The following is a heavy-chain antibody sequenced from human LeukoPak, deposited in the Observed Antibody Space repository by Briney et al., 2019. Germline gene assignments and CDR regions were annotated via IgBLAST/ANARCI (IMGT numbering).Heavy chain of an antibody. Sequence: GASVKVSCKASGYTFTDYALHWVRQAPGQTLEGMGWITTGRVETRYSQEFQRRITFTRDTSASTVYMDLSDLRSEDTAVYYCARGGKQWRGGNYFDSWGQGTLVAVSS. V-gene: IGHV1-3*03. J-gene: IGHJ4*02. CDR3: ARGGKQWRGGNYFDS. CDR2: ITTGRVET. CDR1: GYTFTDYA. D-gene: IGHD6-19*01.